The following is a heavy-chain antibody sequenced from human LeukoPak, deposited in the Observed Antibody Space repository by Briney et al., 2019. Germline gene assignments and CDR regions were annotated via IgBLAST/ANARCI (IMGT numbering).Heavy chain of an antibody. V-gene: IGHV3-23*01. D-gene: IGHD6-13*01. CDR1: GFIFSSYA. Sequence: PGGSLRLSCAASGFIFSSYAMSWVRQAPGKGLEWVSSVSGGGGSTYYADSVKGRFTISRDNSKNTLYLQMNSLRAEDTAVYYCASSSSWYGYYYYYGMDVWGQGTTVTVSS. CDR2: VSGGGGST. J-gene: IGHJ6*02. CDR3: ASSSSWYGYYYYYGMDV.